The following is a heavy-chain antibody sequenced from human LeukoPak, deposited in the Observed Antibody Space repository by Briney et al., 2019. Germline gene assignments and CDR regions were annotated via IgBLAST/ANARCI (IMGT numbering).Heavy chain of an antibody. CDR3: ARANWIDSGRSGGDY. CDR1: GFTFSSYS. V-gene: IGHV3-21*01. D-gene: IGHD1-1*01. J-gene: IGHJ4*02. Sequence: GGSLRLSCAASGFTFSSYSMNWVRQAPGKGLEWVSSISSSSSYTYYADSVKGRFTISRDNAKNSLYLQMNSLRAEDTAVYYCARANWIDSGRSGGDYWGQGTLVTVSS. CDR2: ISSSSSYT.